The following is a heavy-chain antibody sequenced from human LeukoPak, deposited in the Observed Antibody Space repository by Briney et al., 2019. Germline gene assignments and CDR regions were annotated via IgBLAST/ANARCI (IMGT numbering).Heavy chain of an antibody. CDR3: ARGGNALDY. D-gene: IGHD4-23*01. CDR1: GGSISTYY. J-gene: IGHJ4*02. CDR2: FNYTGST. Sequence: SETLSLTCTVSGGSISTYYWSWIRQPPGKGLDWIGSFNYTGSTNYNPSLRSRVTISLDTSKNQISLRLSSVTAADTAVYYCARGGNALDYWGQGTLVTVSS. V-gene: IGHV4-59*01.